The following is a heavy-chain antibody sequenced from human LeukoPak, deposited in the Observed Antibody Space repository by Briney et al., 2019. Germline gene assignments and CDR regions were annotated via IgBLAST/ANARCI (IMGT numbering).Heavy chain of an antibody. CDR2: IYTSGST. CDR1: GGSISSFY. V-gene: IGHV4-4*07. Sequence: PSETLSLTCSVSGGSISSFYWSWIRQPAGKGLEWIGHIYTSGSTNDNPSLKSRVTMSVDTSKNQFSLKLSSVTAADTAVYYCARGYCTNAVCSLGPTQAWGQGTLVTVSS. D-gene: IGHD2-8*01. CDR3: ARGYCTNAVCSLGPTQA. J-gene: IGHJ4*02.